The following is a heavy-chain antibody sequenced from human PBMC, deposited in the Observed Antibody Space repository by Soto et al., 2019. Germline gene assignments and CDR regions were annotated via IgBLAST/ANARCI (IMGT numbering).Heavy chain of an antibody. CDR3: AKTGRQRPPFFIFQSRGGWLDF. D-gene: IGHD2-15*01. V-gene: IGHV3-23*01. Sequence: GGSLRLSCAASGFTLSSYAMSWVRQAPGKGLEWVSAISGSGGSTYYADSVKGRFTISRDNSKNTLYLQMNSLRAEDTAVYYCAKTGRQRPPFFIFQSRGGWLDFRGQGTLGTVFS. J-gene: IGHJ5*01. CDR1: GFTLSSYA. CDR2: ISGSGGST.